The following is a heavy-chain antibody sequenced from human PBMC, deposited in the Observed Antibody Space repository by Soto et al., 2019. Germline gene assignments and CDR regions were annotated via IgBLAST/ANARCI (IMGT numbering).Heavy chain of an antibody. CDR2: INSRNSNT. Sequence: GGSLRLSCAASGFTFSSYNMNWVRQAPGKGLECVSSINSRNSNTYYADSVKGRFTISRDNAKKSLYLQMNSLRAEDTAVYYCARGTILGVWGQGTPVTVSS. V-gene: IGHV3-21*01. J-gene: IGHJ4*02. D-gene: IGHD3-3*01. CDR1: GFTFSSYN. CDR3: ARGTILGV.